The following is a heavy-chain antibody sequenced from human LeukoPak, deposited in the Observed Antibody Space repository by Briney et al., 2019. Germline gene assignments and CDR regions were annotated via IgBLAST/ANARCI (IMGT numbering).Heavy chain of an antibody. Sequence: ASVKVSCKASGYTFTSYAMHWVRQAPGQRLEWMGWINAGNGNTKYSQEFQGRVTITRDTSASTAYMELSSLRSEDMAVYYCAREGFWSGYFLDYWGQGTLVTVSS. CDR3: AREGFWSGYFLDY. D-gene: IGHD3-3*01. J-gene: IGHJ4*02. CDR1: GYTFTSYA. CDR2: INAGNGNT. V-gene: IGHV1-3*03.